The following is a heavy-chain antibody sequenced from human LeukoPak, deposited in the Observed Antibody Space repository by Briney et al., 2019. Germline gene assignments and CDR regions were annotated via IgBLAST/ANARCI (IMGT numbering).Heavy chain of an antibody. V-gene: IGHV3-53*01. J-gene: IGHJ6*03. CDR3: ASQLRFWGDYYMDV. CDR2: IFSGGDT. CDR1: GLTVSSNY. Sequence: PGGSLRLSCAASGLTVSSNYMSGVLQAPGKGLEWVSVIFSGGDTYYADSVKGRFSISRDSSKNTLYLQMNSLRAEDTAVYYCASQLRFWGDYYMDVWGKGTTVTVSS. D-gene: IGHD3-3*01.